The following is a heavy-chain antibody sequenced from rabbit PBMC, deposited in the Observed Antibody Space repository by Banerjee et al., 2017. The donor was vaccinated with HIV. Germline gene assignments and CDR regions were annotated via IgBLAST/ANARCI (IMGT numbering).Heavy chain of an antibody. CDR2: IYPDYDST. V-gene: IGHV1S7*01. CDR3: AIYAIHGYLSL. J-gene: IGHJ4*01. D-gene: IGHD6-1*01. Sequence: EWIAYIYPDYDSTDYATWVNGRFTISFDNAQNTVFLQMTNVTDADTATYFCAIYAIHGYLSLWGPGTLVTVS.